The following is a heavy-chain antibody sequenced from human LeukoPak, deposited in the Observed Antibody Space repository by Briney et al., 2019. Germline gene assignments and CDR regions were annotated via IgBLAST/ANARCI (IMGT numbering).Heavy chain of an antibody. V-gene: IGHV3-30*18. Sequence: GRTLRPSPALSVVSLRSYAKHAVSHTPHKGRECVAVKSYEGKNKYYADPVKGRSTIPRDNSKTRLHLHMNSLRPEATAVDYGAKLTPSGAARWSDAFDIWGQGTMVTVS. J-gene: IGHJ3*02. D-gene: IGHD2-15*01. CDR2: KSYEGKNK. CDR3: AKLTPSGAARWSDAFDI. CDR1: VVSLRSYA.